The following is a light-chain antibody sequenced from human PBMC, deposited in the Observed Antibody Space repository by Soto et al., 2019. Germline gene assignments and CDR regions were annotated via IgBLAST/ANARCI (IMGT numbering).Light chain of an antibody. J-gene: IGLJ2*01. Sequence: QAVVTQPPSVSGAPGQWVTISCTGSSSNIGAGYDVHWYQQLPGTAPKLLIYGNSNRPSGVPDRFSGSKSGTSASLAITGLQAEDEADYYCQSYDSSLSGSNVVFGGGTKVTVL. CDR3: QSYDSSLSGSNVV. CDR1: SSNIGAGYD. CDR2: GNS. V-gene: IGLV1-40*01.